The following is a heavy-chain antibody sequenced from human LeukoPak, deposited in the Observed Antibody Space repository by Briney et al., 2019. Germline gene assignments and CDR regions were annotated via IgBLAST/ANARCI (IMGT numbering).Heavy chain of an antibody. J-gene: IGHJ4*02. CDR3: AKQPISGSSTWYFDC. V-gene: IGHV3-23*01. Sequence: GGSMRLSCAAYGFTFSSYAMSWVRQAPGKGLEWVSVIIGSGGSTFYADSVKGRFTISRDNSKNTLYLQMNSLRAEDTAVYYCAKQPISGSSTWYFDCWGQGTLVTVSS. D-gene: IGHD6-13*01. CDR1: GFTFSSYA. CDR2: IIGSGGST.